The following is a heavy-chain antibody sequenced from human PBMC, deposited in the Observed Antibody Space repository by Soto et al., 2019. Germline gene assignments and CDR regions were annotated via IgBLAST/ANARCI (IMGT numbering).Heavy chain of an antibody. V-gene: IGHV4-4*07. CDR1: GGSISSYY. D-gene: IGHD3-10*01. Sequence: SETLSLTCTVSGGSISSYYWSWIRQPAGKGLEWIGRIYTSGSTNYNPSLKSRVTMSVDTSKNQFSLKLSSVTAADTAVYYCARGIMVRGVGYYYYGMDVWGQGTTVTVS. CDR3: ARGIMVRGVGYYYYGMDV. CDR2: IYTSGST. J-gene: IGHJ6*02.